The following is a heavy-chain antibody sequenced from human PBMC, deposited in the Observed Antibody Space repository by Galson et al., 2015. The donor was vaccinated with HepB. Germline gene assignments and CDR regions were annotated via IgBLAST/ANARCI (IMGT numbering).Heavy chain of an antibody. J-gene: IGHJ3*02. V-gene: IGHV6-1*01. CDR3: ARGRVSAFDI. CDR2: TYYRSKWYN. D-gene: IGHD3-16*01. CDR1: GDSVSTNSAA. Sequence: CAISGDSVSTNSAAWNWIRQSPSRGLEWLGRTYYRSKWYNDYAVSVKSRTTINPDTSKNQFPLQLNSVTPEDTALYYCARGRVSAFDIWGQGTMVTVSS.